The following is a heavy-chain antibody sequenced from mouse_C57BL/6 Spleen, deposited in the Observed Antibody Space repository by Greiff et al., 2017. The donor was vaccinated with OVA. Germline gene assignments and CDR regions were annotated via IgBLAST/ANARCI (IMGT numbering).Heavy chain of an antibody. Sequence: DVKMVESEGGLVQPGSSMKLSCTASGFTFSDYYMAWVRQVPEKGLEWVANINYDGSSTYYLDSLKSRFIISRDNAKNILYLQMSSLKSEDTATYYCARDQDGYPFAYWGQGTLVTVSA. J-gene: IGHJ3*01. CDR2: INYDGSST. CDR1: GFTFSDYY. CDR3: ARDQDGYPFAY. D-gene: IGHD2-3*01. V-gene: IGHV5-16*01.